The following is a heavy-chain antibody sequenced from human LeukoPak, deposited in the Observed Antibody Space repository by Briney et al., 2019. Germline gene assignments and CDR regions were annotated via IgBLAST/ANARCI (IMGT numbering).Heavy chain of an antibody. J-gene: IGHJ3*02. V-gene: IGHV3-23*01. CDR2: ISGSGGST. CDR1: GFTFSVYS. D-gene: IGHD3-22*01. CDR3: AKSEGVIVAVITRYAFDI. Sequence: PGRCLRLSCAASGFTFSVYSMNWVRQAPGQGLEWISAISGSGGSTYYADSVKGRFTISRDNSKDTLYLQMNSLRAEDTAVYYCAKSEGVIVAVITRYAFDIWGQGTMVTVSS.